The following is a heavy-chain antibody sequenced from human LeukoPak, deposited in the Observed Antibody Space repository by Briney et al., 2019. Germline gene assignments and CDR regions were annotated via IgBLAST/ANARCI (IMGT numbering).Heavy chain of an antibody. D-gene: IGHD4-17*01. CDR3: TRNTVTVHFDY. V-gene: IGHV3-53*01. CDR2: IYSGGST. J-gene: IGHJ4*02. Sequence: PGGSLRLSCAASGFTISSNYMSWGRQAPGKGLEWVSVIYSGGSTYYADSVKGRFTISRDNSKNTLYLQMNSLRAEDTAVYYCTRNTVTVHFDYWSQGTLVTVSS. CDR1: GFTISSNY.